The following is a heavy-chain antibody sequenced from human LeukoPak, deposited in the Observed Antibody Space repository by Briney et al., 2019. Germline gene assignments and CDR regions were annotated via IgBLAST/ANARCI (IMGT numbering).Heavy chain of an antibody. Sequence: GGSLRLSCAASGFTFSTYAVNWVRQAPGKGLEWVSTISGSGDSTYYADSVKGRFNISRDNSKDTLYLQMSSVRVDDTAVYYCARDRGRYYDSRGFYWGYYFDSWGQGILVTVST. CDR2: ISGSGDST. J-gene: IGHJ4*02. CDR1: GFTFSTYA. V-gene: IGHV3-23*01. D-gene: IGHD3-22*01. CDR3: ARDRGRYYDSRGFYWGYYFDS.